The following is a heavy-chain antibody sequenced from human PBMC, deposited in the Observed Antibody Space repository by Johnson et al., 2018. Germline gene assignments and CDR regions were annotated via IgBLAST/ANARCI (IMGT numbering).Heavy chain of an antibody. CDR3: TRHEDNGLLPVPREDAFDM. CDR1: GFTFSGSA. Sequence: VQLVQSGGGLVQPGGSLKLSCAVSGFTFSGSAMHWVRQASGKGLEWVGRIRSKANSYATAYAASMKGRFTISREDSKNTAYLQLNSLKTGDTVVNYCTRHEDNGLLPVPREDAFDMWGQGTMVTVSS. CDR2: IRSKANSYAT. J-gene: IGHJ3*02. D-gene: IGHD2-8*01. V-gene: IGHV3-73*01.